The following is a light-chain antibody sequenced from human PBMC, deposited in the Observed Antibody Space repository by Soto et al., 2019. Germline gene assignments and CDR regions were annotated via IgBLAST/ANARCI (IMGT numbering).Light chain of an antibody. V-gene: IGKV1-5*01. CDR1: QNINAW. Sequence: DIHMTQSPSSLSVSVGDRVPTACRTSQNINAWLAWYQQRKGQAPKMLIYDASTVQSGVPSRFSGSGSGTDFTLTISSLQPEDFETYYCQQLNSYPLTFGGGTKVDIK. CDR2: DAS. CDR3: QQLNSYPLT. J-gene: IGKJ4*01.